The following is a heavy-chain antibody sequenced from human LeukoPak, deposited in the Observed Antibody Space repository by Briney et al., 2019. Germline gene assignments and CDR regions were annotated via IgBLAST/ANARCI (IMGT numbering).Heavy chain of an antibody. D-gene: IGHD3-10*01. J-gene: IGHJ3*02. CDR3: AITRAIWFGEADAFDI. V-gene: IGHV1-2*02. CDR1: GYTFTGYY. CDR2: INPNSGGT. Sequence: GASVKVSCKASGYTFTGYYMHWVRQAPGQGLEWMGWINPNSGGTNYAQKFQGRVTMTRDTSISTAYMKLSRLRSDDTAVYYCAITRAIWFGEADAFDIWGQGTMVTVSS.